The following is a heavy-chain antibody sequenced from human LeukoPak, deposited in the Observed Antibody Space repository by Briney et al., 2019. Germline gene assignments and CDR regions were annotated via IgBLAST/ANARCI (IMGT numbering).Heavy chain of an antibody. V-gene: IGHV1-2*02. CDR2: INSNSGGT. CDR3: ARGIAVVPAAIWDY. J-gene: IGHJ4*02. CDR1: GYTFTGYY. Sequence: GASVKVSCKASGYTFTGYYMHWVRQAPGQGLEWMGWINSNSGGTNYAQKFQGRVTMTRDTSISTAYMELSRLRSDDTAVYYCARGIAVVPAAIWDYWGQGTLVTVSS. D-gene: IGHD2-2*02.